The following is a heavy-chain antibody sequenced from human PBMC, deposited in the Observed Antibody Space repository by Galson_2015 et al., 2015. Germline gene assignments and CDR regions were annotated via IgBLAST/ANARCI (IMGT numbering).Heavy chain of an antibody. J-gene: IGHJ4*02. V-gene: IGHV3-48*02. CDR2: ISSGSTTI. Sequence: SLRLSCAASGFTFSSSSMNWVRQAPGKGLEWVSYISSGSTTIYYADSVKGRFTISRDIAENSLYLQMNSLRDEDTAVYYCARDRPHLNWGQGTLVTVSS. CDR3: ARDRPHLN. CDR1: GFTFSSSS.